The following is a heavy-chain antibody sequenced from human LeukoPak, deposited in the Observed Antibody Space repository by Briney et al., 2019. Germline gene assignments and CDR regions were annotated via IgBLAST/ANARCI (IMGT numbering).Heavy chain of an antibody. V-gene: IGHV3-21*01. D-gene: IGHD1-26*01. J-gene: IGHJ4*02. CDR2: ISSSSSYI. CDR3: ARGSGSPTYYFDY. Sequence: GGSLRLSCAASGFTFSSYSMNWVRQAPGKELEWVSSISSSSSYIYYADSVKGRFTISRDNAKNSLYLQMNSLRAEDTAVYYCARGSGSPTYYFDYWGQGTLVTVSS. CDR1: GFTFSSYS.